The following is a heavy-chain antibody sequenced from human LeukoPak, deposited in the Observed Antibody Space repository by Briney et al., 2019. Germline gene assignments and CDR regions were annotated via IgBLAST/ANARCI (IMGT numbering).Heavy chain of an antibody. CDR3: AEEYYYDSSGYYSDY. CDR1: GGTFSSYA. CDR2: IIPIFGTA. J-gene: IGHJ4*02. Sequence: SVKVSCKASGGTFSSYAISWVRPALGQGLEWMGRIIPIFGTANYAQKLQGRVTITTDKFTSTAYMELSSLRSEHTAVYCCAEEYYYDSSGYYSDYGGQGTLVTVSS. D-gene: IGHD3-22*01. V-gene: IGHV1-69*05.